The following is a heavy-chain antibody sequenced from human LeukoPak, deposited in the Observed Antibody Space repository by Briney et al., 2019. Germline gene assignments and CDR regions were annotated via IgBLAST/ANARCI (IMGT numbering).Heavy chain of an antibody. Sequence: GGSLRLSCAASGFSFSNYGMHWVRQDPGKGLEWVAVIAHDGSVAYYADWVKGRFTIFRDNSKSTLYLQMNSLRAEDTAIYYCAKVRPPPGSGWYGGDDYWAREPWSPSPQ. J-gene: IGHJ4*02. V-gene: IGHV3-30*18. CDR2: IAHDGSVA. CDR3: AKVRPPPGSGWYGGDDY. CDR1: GFSFSNYG. D-gene: IGHD6-19*01.